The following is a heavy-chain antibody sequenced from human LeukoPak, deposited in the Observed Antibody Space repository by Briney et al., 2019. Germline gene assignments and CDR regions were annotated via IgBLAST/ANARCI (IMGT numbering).Heavy chain of an antibody. CDR2: INHSGST. V-gene: IGHV4-34*01. Sequence: SETLSLTCAVSGGSFSGYYWSWIRQPPGKGLEWIGEINHSGSTNYNPSLKSRVTISVDTSKNQFSLKLGSVTAADTAVYYCARGSSFTMVRGVLDGGQGTLVTVSS. CDR3: ARGSSFTMVRGVLD. D-gene: IGHD3-10*01. J-gene: IGHJ4*02. CDR1: GGSFSGYY.